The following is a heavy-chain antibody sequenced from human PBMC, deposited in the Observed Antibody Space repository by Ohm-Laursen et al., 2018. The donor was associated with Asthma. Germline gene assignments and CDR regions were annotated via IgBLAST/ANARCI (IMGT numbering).Heavy chain of an antibody. CDR2: INPNSGGT. D-gene: IGHD6-19*01. CDR1: GYTFTGYY. V-gene: IGHV1-2*04. J-gene: IGHJ6*02. CDR3: ARDLGGIAVAGTPTSLDYYYGMDV. Sequence: SVKVSCKASGYTFTGYYMHWVRQAPGQGLEWMGRINPNSGGTDYAQKFQGWVTMTRDTSISTAYMELSRLRSDDTAVYYCARDLGGIAVAGTPTSLDYYYGMDVWGQGTTVTVSS.